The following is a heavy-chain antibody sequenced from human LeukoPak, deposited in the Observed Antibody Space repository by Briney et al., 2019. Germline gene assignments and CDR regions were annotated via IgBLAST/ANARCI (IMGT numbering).Heavy chain of an antibody. CDR1: GYIFTGYY. CDR2: INPNSGGT. J-gene: IGHJ5*02. Sequence: ASVKVSCKASGYIFTGYYMHWVRQAPGQGLEWMGWINPNSGGTNYAQKFQGRVTMTRDTSISTAYMELSRLRSDDTAVYYCARVQGESRWFDPWGQGTLVTVSS. V-gene: IGHV1-2*02. CDR3: ARVQGESRWFDP.